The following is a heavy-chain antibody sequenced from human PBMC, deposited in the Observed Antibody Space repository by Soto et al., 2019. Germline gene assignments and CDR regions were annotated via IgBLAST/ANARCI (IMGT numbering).Heavy chain of an antibody. CDR3: GTGSSWTMVES. V-gene: IGHV1-69*01. D-gene: IGHD6-13*01. CDR2: IIPIFGPA. Sequence: QVQLVQSGAEVKKPGSSVKVSCKASGGTLSRSAISWVRQAPGQGLEWMGGIIPIFGPAIYAQKFRGRVSIIADESTRTAYMEMSSLRSDDTAVYYCGTGSSWTMVESWGQGTLVTVSS. J-gene: IGHJ4*02. CDR1: GGTLSRSA.